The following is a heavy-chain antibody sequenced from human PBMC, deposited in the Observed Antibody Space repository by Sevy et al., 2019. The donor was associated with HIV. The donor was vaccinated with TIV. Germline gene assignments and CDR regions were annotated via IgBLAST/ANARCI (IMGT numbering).Heavy chain of an antibody. Sequence: GGSLRLSCAASGFTFSSYAMSWVRQAPGKGLEWVSAISGSGASTYYADSVKGRFTISRDNSKNTLYLQMNSLRAEDTAVYYCAKEAPGYNYDSSGSFDHRGQGTLVTVSS. D-gene: IGHD3-22*01. CDR1: GFTFSSYA. CDR3: AKEAPGYNYDSSGSFDH. J-gene: IGHJ4*02. V-gene: IGHV3-23*01. CDR2: ISGSGAST.